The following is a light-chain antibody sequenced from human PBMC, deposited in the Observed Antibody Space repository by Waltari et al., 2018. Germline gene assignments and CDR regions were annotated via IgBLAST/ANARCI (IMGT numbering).Light chain of an antibody. V-gene: IGKV1-13*02. J-gene: IGKJ3*01. CDR2: YAN. CDR3: QQGNSYPFT. CDR1: QGISSY. Sequence: IQMSQSPSSLSASVGDRVTITCRASQGISSYLNWYQQKPGKAPKLLIYYANSLASGVPSRVSGSGSGTEFTLTISSLQPEDFATYYCQQGNSYPFTFGPGTKLDIK.